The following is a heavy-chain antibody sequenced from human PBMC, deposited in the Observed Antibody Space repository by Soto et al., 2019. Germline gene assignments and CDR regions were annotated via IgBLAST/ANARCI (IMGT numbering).Heavy chain of an antibody. Sequence: SQTLSLTCAISGDSVSSNTATWNWIRQSPSRGLEWLGRTYYKSKWYTDSAISVKSRIVINPDTSKNQISLQLKSVTPEDAAVYYCARARGLVVTGQGIDCWGQGTLVTVSS. D-gene: IGHD6-19*01. CDR2: TYYKSKWYT. J-gene: IGHJ4*02. V-gene: IGHV6-1*01. CDR1: GDSVSSNTAT. CDR3: ARARGLVVTGQGIDC.